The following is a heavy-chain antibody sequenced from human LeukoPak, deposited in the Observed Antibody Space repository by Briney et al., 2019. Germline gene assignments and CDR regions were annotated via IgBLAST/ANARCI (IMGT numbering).Heavy chain of an antibody. Sequence: HGESLKISCKGSGFTFTTYSFAWVRQMPRKGLEWVGVIYAGDSSTRYSPSFQGQVTISVDKSISTAYLQWSSLKASDSAIYYCARHSCYDSWGQGTLVTVSS. D-gene: IGHD3-16*01. J-gene: IGHJ4*02. CDR2: IYAGDSST. CDR1: GFTFTTYS. V-gene: IGHV5-51*01. CDR3: ARHSCYDS.